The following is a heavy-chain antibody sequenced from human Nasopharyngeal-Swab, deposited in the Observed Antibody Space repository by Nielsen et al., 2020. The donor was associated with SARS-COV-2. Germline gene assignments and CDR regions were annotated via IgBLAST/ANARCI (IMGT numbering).Heavy chain of an antibody. D-gene: IGHD3-22*01. Sequence: WIRQPPGKGLVWVSRINSDGSSTSYADSVKGRFTISRDSAKNTLYLQMNSLRAEDTAVYYCARDEITMIAAFDHWGQGTLVTVSS. J-gene: IGHJ4*02. CDR3: ARDEITMIAAFDH. CDR2: INSDGSST. V-gene: IGHV3-74*01.